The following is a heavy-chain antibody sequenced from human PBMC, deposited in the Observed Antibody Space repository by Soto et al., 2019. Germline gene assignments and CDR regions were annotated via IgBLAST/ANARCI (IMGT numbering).Heavy chain of an antibody. CDR3: VRPSCSGDAYNSKLGY. Sequence: GESLKISCKGSGYTFTNYWLGWVRQMPGKGLEWMGIIYPGDSDTRYSPSFQGQVSISADTSITTAYLRWSSLKASDTAMYYCVRPSCSGDAYNSKLGYWGQGTLVTVSS. J-gene: IGHJ4*02. V-gene: IGHV5-51*01. D-gene: IGHD2-15*01. CDR2: IYPGDSDT. CDR1: GYTFTNYW.